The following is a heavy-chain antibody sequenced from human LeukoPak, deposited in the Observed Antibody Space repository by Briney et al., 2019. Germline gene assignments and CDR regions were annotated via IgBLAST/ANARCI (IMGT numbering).Heavy chain of an antibody. J-gene: IGHJ3*02. CDR2: IFYSGST. CDR1: GGSISTANYY. V-gene: IGHV4-39*07. Sequence: SETLSLTCTVSGGSISTANYYWGWVRQPPGKGLEWIGNIFYSGSTYYSPPLKSRLTISLDTSRNQFSLRLNSVTAADTAVYYCAKSNGYGLVGIWGQGTMVTVSS. CDR3: AKSNGYGLVGI. D-gene: IGHD3-10*01.